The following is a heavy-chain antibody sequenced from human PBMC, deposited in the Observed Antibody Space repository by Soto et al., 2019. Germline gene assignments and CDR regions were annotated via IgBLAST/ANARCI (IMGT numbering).Heavy chain of an antibody. J-gene: IGHJ4*02. CDR3: ARGRDGDY. V-gene: IGHV1-18*01. D-gene: IGHD6-6*01. CDR1: GYDFTTYG. Sequence: QVHLVQSGAEVKKPGASVKVSCKGSGYDFTTYGITWVRQAPGQGLEWMAWISAHNGNTDYAQKLQGRVTVTRDTSTSTAYIELRSLRSDDTAVYYCARGRDGDYWVQGALVTVSS. CDR2: ISAHNGNT.